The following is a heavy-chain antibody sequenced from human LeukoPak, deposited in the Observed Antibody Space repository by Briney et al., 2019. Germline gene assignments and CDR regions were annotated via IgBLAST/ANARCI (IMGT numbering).Heavy chain of an antibody. J-gene: IGHJ3*02. V-gene: IGHV3-33*01. Sequence: GKSLRLSCAASGFTFSIYGMHWVRQAPGKGLEWVAIIWYDGSNKYYADSVKGRFTISRDNPKNTLYLQMNSLRAEDTAVYYCARDIGSNHCYLDAFDIWGQGTMVTVSS. D-gene: IGHD2-2*01. CDR3: ARDIGSNHCYLDAFDI. CDR1: GFTFSIYG. CDR2: IWYDGSNK.